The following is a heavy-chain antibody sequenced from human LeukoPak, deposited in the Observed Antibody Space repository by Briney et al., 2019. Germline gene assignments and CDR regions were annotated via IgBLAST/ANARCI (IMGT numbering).Heavy chain of an antibody. Sequence: GGSLRLSCAASGFTFSSYAMSWVRQAPGKGLEWVSAISGSGGSTYYADSVKGRFTISRDNSKNTLYLQMNSLRAEDTAAYYCAKDIRYCSSTSCEDYWGQGTLVTVSS. CDR1: GFTFSSYA. J-gene: IGHJ4*02. V-gene: IGHV3-23*01. D-gene: IGHD2-2*01. CDR3: AKDIRYCSSTSCEDY. CDR2: ISGSGGST.